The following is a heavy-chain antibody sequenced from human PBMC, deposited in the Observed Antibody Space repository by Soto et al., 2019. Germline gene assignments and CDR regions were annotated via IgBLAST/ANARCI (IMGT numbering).Heavy chain of an antibody. V-gene: IGHV1-18*04. D-gene: IGHD6-13*01. CDR3: ARFDRSSWDPGARDV. CDR2: ISDYNGNA. Sequence: ASVKVSCKTSGYTYSTYGVNWVRQAPGQGLEWMGWISDYNGNANYAEKFQGRVSMTSDTSSKTAFMELRGLSSDDTAVDYCARFDRSSWDPGARDVWGQGTIATVSS. CDR1: GYTYSTYG. J-gene: IGHJ3*01.